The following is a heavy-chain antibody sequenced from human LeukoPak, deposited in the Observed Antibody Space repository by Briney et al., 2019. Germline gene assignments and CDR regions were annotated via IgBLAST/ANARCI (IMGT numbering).Heavy chain of an antibody. CDR1: GFSLSTSGVG. CDR3: AHSGLLWFGDPTGWFDP. CDR2: IYWNDAK. Sequence: SGPTLVHPPQPLTLTCTFSGFSLSTSGVGVGWSRQPPEKALEWLALIYWNDAKRYNPSLKSMLTITKDTSKNQVVLTMTNMDPVDTATYYCAHSGLLWFGDPTGWFDPWGQGTLVTVSS. D-gene: IGHD3-10*01. J-gene: IGHJ5*02. V-gene: IGHV2-5*01.